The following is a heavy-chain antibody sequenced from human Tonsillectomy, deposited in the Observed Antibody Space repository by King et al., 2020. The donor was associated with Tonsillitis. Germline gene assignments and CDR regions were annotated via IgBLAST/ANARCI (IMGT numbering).Heavy chain of an antibody. V-gene: IGHV2-5*02. CDR3: AHRFSSYGATGTFFDY. CDR2: IYWDDDK. D-gene: IGHD3-16*01. J-gene: IGHJ4*02. CDR1: GFSLSTTGVG. Sequence: HITLKESGPTLVKPTQTLTLTCTFSGFSLSTTGVGVGWIRQPPGKALEWLALIYWDDDKRYSPSLKNRLTITKDTSKNQVVLTMTNMDPVDTATYYCAHRFSSYGATGTFFDYWGQGTLVTVSS.